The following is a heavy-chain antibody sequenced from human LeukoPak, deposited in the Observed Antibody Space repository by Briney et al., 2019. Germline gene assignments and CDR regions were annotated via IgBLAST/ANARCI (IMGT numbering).Heavy chain of an antibody. CDR2: IHYGGSA. Sequence: SETLSLTCIVSGGSISSYYWSWIRQPPGKGLEWIGYIHYGGSANYNPSLKSRVTISVDTSKNQFSLNLSSVTAADTAVYYCAREFRSTGYYFDYWGQGALVTVSS. J-gene: IGHJ4*02. CDR1: GGSISSYY. D-gene: IGHD3-10*01. CDR3: AREFRSTGYYFDY. V-gene: IGHV4-59*01.